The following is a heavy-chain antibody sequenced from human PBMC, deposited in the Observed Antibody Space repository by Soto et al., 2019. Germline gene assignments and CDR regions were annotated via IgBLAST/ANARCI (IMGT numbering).Heavy chain of an antibody. J-gene: IGHJ4*02. CDR3: AKDLRLRYFHWLPWAFDY. CDR1: GFTFSSYA. V-gene: IGHV3-23*01. CDR2: ISGSGGST. D-gene: IGHD3-9*01. Sequence: GGSLILSCAASGFTFSSYAMSWVRQAPGKGLEWVSAISGSGGSTYYADSVKGRFTISRDNSKNTLYLQMNSLRAEDTAVYYCAKDLRLRYFHWLPWAFDYWGQGTLVTVSS.